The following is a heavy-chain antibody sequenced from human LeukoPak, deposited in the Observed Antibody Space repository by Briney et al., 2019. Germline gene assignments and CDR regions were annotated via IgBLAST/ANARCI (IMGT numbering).Heavy chain of an antibody. V-gene: IGHV4-61*02. CDR2: IYTSGST. Sequence: SETLSLTCTVSGGSVSSGSYYWSWIRQPAGKGLEWIGRIYTSGSTNYNPSLKSRVTISVDTSKNQFSLKLSSVTAADTAVYYCARGPRFLDSYYYYYMDVWGKGTTVTVSS. CDR1: GGSVSSGSYY. D-gene: IGHD3-3*01. CDR3: ARGPRFLDSYYYYYMDV. J-gene: IGHJ6*03.